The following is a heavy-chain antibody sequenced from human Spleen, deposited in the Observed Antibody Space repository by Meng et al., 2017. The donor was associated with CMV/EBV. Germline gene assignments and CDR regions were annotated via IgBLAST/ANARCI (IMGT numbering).Heavy chain of an antibody. Sequence: GESLKISCAASGFTFSRYWMSWVRQAPGKGLEWVANIKEDGSEKYYADSVKGRFTISRDNSKNTLYLQMNSLRAEDTAVYYCARTVSRWATYYDFWSGYYANDAFDIWGQGTMVTVSS. V-gene: IGHV3-7*01. CDR1: GFTFSRYW. CDR2: IKEDGSEK. CDR3: ARTVSRWATYYDFWSGYYANDAFDI. J-gene: IGHJ3*02. D-gene: IGHD3-3*01.